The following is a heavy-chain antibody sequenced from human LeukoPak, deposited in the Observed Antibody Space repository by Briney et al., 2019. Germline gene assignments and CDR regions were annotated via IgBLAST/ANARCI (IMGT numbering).Heavy chain of an antibody. CDR2: ISYDGNNK. CDR3: AKGVSSWYPPHFDY. CDR1: GFTFSSNG. Sequence: PGRSLRLSCVASGFTFSSNGMHWVRQAPGKGLEWVAVISYDGNNKYYAESVKGRFTISRDNPKNTLYLQMNSLRAEDTAVYYCAKGVSSWYPPHFDYWGQGTLITVSS. V-gene: IGHV3-30*18. D-gene: IGHD6-13*01. J-gene: IGHJ4*02.